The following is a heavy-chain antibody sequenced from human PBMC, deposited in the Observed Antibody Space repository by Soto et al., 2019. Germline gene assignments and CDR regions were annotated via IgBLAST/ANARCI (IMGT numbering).Heavy chain of an antibody. J-gene: IGHJ4*02. CDR3: AACEGSWYFDY. Sequence: GFTFTSSAVQWVRQARGQRLEWIGWIVVGSGNTNYAQKFQERVTITRDMSTSTAYMELSSLRSEDTAVYYCAACEGSWYFDYWGQGTLVTVSS. CDR1: GFTFTSSA. D-gene: IGHD6-13*01. CDR2: IVVGSGNT. V-gene: IGHV1-58*01.